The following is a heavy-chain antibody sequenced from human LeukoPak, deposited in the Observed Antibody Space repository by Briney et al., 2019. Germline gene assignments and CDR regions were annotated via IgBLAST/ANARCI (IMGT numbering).Heavy chain of an antibody. CDR3: ARDGHGLPGIAAAGAGRNDAFDI. J-gene: IGHJ3*02. CDR2: IYYSGST. D-gene: IGHD6-13*01. Sequence: SETLSLTCTVSGGSISSYYWSWIRQPPGKGLEWIGYIYYSGSTNYNPSLKGRVTISADTSKNQFSLKLSSVTAADTAVYYCARDGHGLPGIAAAGAGRNDAFDIWGQGTMVTVSS. V-gene: IGHV4-59*01. CDR1: GGSISSYY.